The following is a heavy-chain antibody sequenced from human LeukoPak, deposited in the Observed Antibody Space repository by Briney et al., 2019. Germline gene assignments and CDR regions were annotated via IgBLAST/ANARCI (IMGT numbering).Heavy chain of an antibody. J-gene: IGHJ5*01. V-gene: IGHV3-7*03. CDR1: GFTFSSHW. Sequence: GGSLRLSCAGSGFTFSSHWIGWVRQAPGKGLEWVAHINQDGSQKYYVDSVEGRFAISRDNAKNSLHLQMNSLRAEDTAMYYCARPTNHAFDSWGQGTLVTVSS. CDR2: INQDGSQK. CDR3: ARPTNHAFDS.